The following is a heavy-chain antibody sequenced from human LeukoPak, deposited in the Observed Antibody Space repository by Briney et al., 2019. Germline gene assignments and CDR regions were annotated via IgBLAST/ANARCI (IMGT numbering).Heavy chain of an antibody. V-gene: IGHV1-18*04. CDR1: GYTFTRYA. CDR2: SNNYNGDT. Sequence: ASVKVSCKASGYTFTRYAISWVRQAPGQGLEWMGGSNNYNGDTNYAQNLQGRVTMTRDTSTSTAYMELRSLRSDDTAVYYCARDPSNTSGRYIYFDSWSQGTLVTVSS. J-gene: IGHJ4*02. D-gene: IGHD6-19*01. CDR3: ARDPSNTSGRYIYFDS.